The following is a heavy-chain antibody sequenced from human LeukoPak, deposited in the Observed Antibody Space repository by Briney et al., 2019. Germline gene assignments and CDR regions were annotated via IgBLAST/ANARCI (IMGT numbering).Heavy chain of an antibody. V-gene: IGHV3-49*04. CDR3: TSGCSSTSCHKERYFDWFLYMEDY. D-gene: IGHD3-9*01. J-gene: IGHJ4*02. CDR1: GFTFGDYA. Sequence: GRSLRLSCTASGFTFGDYAMSWVRQAPGKGLEWVGFIRSKAYGGTKEYAASVKVRFTISRDDSKSIAYLQMNSLKTEDTAVYYCTSGCSSTSCHKERYFDWFLYMEDYWGQGTLVTVSS. CDR2: IRSKAYGGTK.